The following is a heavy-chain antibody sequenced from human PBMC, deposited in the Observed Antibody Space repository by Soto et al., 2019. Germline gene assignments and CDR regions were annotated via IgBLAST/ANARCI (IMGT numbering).Heavy chain of an antibody. CDR2: IKQDGNEK. CDR3: AREDIELMVYAMVNFDY. Sequence: PGGSLRLSCVASGFTFSTYWMSWVRLAPGTGLEWVATIKQDGNEKHYVDSVKGRFAISRDNAKNSLYLQMSSLRAEDTAVYYCAREDIELMVYAMVNFDYWGQGTLVTVSS. V-gene: IGHV3-7*01. J-gene: IGHJ4*02. D-gene: IGHD2-8*01. CDR1: GFTFSTYW.